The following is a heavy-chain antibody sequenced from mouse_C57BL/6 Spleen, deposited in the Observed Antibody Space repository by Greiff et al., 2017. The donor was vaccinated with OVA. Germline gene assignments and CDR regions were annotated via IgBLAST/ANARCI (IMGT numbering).Heavy chain of an antibody. CDR2: IYPGSGST. CDR1: GYTFTSYW. J-gene: IGHJ4*01. CDR3: ARSWEGYLYYAMDY. D-gene: IGHD2-2*01. Sequence: QVQLQQPGAELVKPGASVKMSCKASGYTFTSYWITWVKQRPGQGLEWIGDIYPGSGSTNYNEKFKSKATLTVDTSSSTAYMQLSRLTSEDSAVSYGARSWEGYLYYAMDYWGQGTSVTVSS. V-gene: IGHV1-55*01.